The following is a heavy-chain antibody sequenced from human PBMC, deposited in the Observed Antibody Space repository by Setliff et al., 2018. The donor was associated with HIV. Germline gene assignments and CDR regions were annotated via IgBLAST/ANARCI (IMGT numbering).Heavy chain of an antibody. Sequence: ASVKVSCKVSGYTLAEISMHWVRQAPGNGLEWMGGFDPEDGEKVYAQRFQGTVTMTEDTSTDTAYMELTSLTSEDTAVYYCATITFYYDSRGSHNKKSYFFDYWGQGTLVTVSS. D-gene: IGHD3-22*01. J-gene: IGHJ4*02. CDR1: GYTLAEIS. CDR3: ATITFYYDSRGSHNKKSYFFDY. V-gene: IGHV1-24*01. CDR2: FDPEDGEK.